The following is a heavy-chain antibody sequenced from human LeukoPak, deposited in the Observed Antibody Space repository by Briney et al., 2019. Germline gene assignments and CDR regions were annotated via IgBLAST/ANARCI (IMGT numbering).Heavy chain of an antibody. Sequence: PGGSLRLSCAASGFTFSSYWMSWVRQAPGKGLEWVANIKQDGSEKYYVDSVKGRFTISRDNAKNSLYLQMNSLRAEDTAVYYCARLGLVTDDAFDIWGQGTMVTVSS. CDR2: IKQDGSEK. J-gene: IGHJ3*02. D-gene: IGHD2-21*02. V-gene: IGHV3-7*01. CDR1: GFTFSSYW. CDR3: ARLGLVTDDAFDI.